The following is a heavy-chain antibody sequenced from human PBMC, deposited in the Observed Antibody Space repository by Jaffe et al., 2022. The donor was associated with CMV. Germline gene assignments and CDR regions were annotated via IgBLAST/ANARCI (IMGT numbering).Heavy chain of an antibody. CDR1: GYTFTSYA. Sequence: QVQLVQSGAEVKKPGASVKVSCKASGYTFTSYAMHWVRQAPGQRLEWMGWINAGNGNTKYSQKFQGRVTITRDTSASTAYMELSSLRSEDTAVYYCARSPGHDFWSGRSPAWGWFDPWGQGTLVTVSS. D-gene: IGHD3-3*01. V-gene: IGHV1-3*01. CDR2: INAGNGNT. J-gene: IGHJ5*02. CDR3: ARSPGHDFWSGRSPAWGWFDP.